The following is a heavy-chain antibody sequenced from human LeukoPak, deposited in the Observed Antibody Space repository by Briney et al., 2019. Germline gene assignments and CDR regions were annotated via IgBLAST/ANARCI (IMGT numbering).Heavy chain of an antibody. V-gene: IGHV1-2*02. CDR1: GYTFTDYY. J-gene: IGHJ4*02. CDR2: INPNSGAT. Sequence: ASVKVSCKASGYTFTDYYIHRMRQAPGQGLEWMGWINPNSGATNYAQKFQGRVTMTRVTSIRTAYMELTILRSDDTAVYYCASVYSAKDLAQLDYWGQGTLVTVSS. D-gene: IGHD4-11*01. CDR3: ASVYSAKDLAQLDY.